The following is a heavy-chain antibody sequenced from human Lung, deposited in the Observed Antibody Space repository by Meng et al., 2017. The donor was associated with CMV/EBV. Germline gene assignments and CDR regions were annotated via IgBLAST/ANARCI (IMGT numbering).Heavy chain of an antibody. Sequence: GGFLRSSGVAPGSMFSSYSLHWVRQAPGKGLEWVAVTSYDGSKKEYANSVKGRFTVSRDNSKNSLYLQMNPLSADDTAVYYCAKADYANCGFWSGFRALWGQGTRVPVSS. D-gene: IGHD3-3*01. CDR1: GSMFSSYS. J-gene: IGHJ4*02. CDR3: AKADYANCGFWSGFRAL. CDR2: TSYDGSKK. V-gene: IGHV3-30*04.